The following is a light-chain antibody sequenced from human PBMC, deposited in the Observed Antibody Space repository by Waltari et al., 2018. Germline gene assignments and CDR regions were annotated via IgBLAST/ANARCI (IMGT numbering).Light chain of an antibody. J-gene: IGLJ3*02. V-gene: IGLV2-14*03. CDR1: SFYIGAYNY. CDR3: SSYTNTKTFVL. CDR2: DVT. Sequence: QSALTQPASVSGSPGQSITISCIGTSFYIGAYNYVPRYQQYPGRAPKLLIFDVTKRPSGVSDRFAASKSANTASLTISGLQAEDEADYYCSSYTNTKTFVLFGGGTKLTVL.